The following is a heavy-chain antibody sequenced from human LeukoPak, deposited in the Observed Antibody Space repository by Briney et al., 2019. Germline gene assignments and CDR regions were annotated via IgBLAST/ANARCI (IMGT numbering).Heavy chain of an antibody. Sequence: SETLSLTCEVSGYSINKWYYWAWIRQPPGNGLEWIGNCYHTGSTYYNPALQTLPTISVHTSKNHFSLKLPSVPAADTAVYYCARVLPGYSAGWSGYFDYWRQGPLVPVSS. V-gene: IGHV4-38-2*01. CDR1: GYSINKWYY. J-gene: IGHJ4*02. CDR3: ARVLPGYSAGWSGYFDY. CDR2: CYHTGST. D-gene: IGHD6-19*01.